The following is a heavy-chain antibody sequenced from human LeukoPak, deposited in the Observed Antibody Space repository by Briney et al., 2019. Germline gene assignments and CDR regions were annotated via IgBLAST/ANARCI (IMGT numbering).Heavy chain of an antibody. D-gene: IGHD2-2*01. J-gene: IGHJ4*02. CDR1: GFTFGDYA. Sequence: QSGGSLRLSCTASGFTFGDYAMTWFRQAPGKGLEWVGFIRSKAYGGTTEYAASVKGRFTISRDDSKSIAYLQMNSLKTEDTAVYYCTRPTRKIVVVPAASAAADYWGQGTLVTVSS. CDR3: TRPTRKIVVVPAASAAADY. CDR2: IRSKAYGGTT. V-gene: IGHV3-49*03.